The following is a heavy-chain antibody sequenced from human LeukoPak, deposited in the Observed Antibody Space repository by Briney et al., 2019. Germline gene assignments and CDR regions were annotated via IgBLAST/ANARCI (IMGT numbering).Heavy chain of an antibody. CDR1: GFTFSDYY. D-gene: IGHD2-21*01. CDR3: GRDRSYGMDV. J-gene: IGHJ6*02. V-gene: IGHV3-11*05. Sequence: GGSLRLSCAASGFTFSDYYMSWIRQAPGKGLEWLSYINPTSGYTPYADSVRGRFTIFRDNAKNSLYLQMNSLRAEDTAVYYCGRDRSYGMDVWGQGTTVTVSS. CDR2: INPTSGYT.